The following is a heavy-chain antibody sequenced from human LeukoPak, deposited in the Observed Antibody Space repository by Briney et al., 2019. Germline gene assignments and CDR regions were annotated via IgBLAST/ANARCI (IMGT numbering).Heavy chain of an antibody. J-gene: IGHJ4*02. CDR2: IGGSGGST. D-gene: IGHD6-19*01. Sequence: PGGSLRLSCAASGSTFSSYAMSWVRQAPGKGLEWVSAIGGSGGSTYYADSVKGRFTISRDNSKNTLYLQMNSLRAEDTAVYYCAKDWEQWLVQGFDYWGQGTLVTVSS. V-gene: IGHV3-23*01. CDR1: GSTFSSYA. CDR3: AKDWEQWLVQGFDY.